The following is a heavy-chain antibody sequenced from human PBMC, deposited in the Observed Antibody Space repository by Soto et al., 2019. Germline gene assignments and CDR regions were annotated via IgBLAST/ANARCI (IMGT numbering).Heavy chain of an antibody. CDR1: GYIFHNYG. D-gene: IGHD3-10*01. CDR2: ISDYNGNT. CDR3: AREGYYSGSESYSPPRYYGMDV. Sequence: QVQLVQSGAEVKKPGASVKVSCKTSGYIFHNYGISWVRQAPGQGLEWMGWISDYNGNTKYAKKFQGRVTMATDTSTRTDYMERRSLRSDDTAVYYCAREGYYSGSESYSPPRYYGMDVWGQGTTVTVSS. V-gene: IGHV1-18*01. J-gene: IGHJ6*02.